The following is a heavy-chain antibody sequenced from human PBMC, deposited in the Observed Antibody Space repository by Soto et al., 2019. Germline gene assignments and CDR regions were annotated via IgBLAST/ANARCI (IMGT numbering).Heavy chain of an antibody. CDR1: GGTFSSYA. CDR3: ARGHPYCGGDCPDY. V-gene: IGHV1-69*06. J-gene: IGHJ4*02. Sequence: SLEVSCKASGGTFSSYAISCVRQAPGQGLEWMGGIIPIFGTANYAQKFQGRVTITADKSTSTAYMELSSLRSDDTAVYYCARGHPYCGGDCPDYWGQGTLVTVSS. CDR2: IIPIFGTA. D-gene: IGHD2-21*02.